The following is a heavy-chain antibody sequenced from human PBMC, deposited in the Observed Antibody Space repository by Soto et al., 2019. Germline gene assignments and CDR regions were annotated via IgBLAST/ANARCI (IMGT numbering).Heavy chain of an antibody. V-gene: IGHV3-7*03. Sequence: EVQLLGSGGGLVQPGGSLRLSCVGSGFTFSTYWMNWVRQAPGKGLEWVANINPDGNVGTYVDSVRGRFTTSRDNAKNSLYLQMNSLRADETAVYFCAGWGGHDYNYWGQGIMVPVSS. CDR3: AGWGGHDYNY. D-gene: IGHD4-4*01. CDR2: INPDGNVG. CDR1: GFTFSTYW. J-gene: IGHJ4*02.